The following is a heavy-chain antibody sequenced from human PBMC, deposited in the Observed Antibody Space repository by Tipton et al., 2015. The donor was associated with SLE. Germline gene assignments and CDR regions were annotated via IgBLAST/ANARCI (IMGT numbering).Heavy chain of an antibody. CDR1: GFTFSSYT. Sequence: SLRLSCAASGFTFSSYTLHWVRQAPGKGLEWVAVMSYDGTNKKCADSVNGRFTISRDNSKNTPYLQMNSLRNEDTAVYYCVRDALEPTSQHFWARNYFDPWGQGTLVTVSS. J-gene: IGHJ5*02. V-gene: IGHV3-30*04. D-gene: IGHD3-3*02. CDR3: VRDALEPTSQHFWARNYFDP. CDR2: MSYDGTNK.